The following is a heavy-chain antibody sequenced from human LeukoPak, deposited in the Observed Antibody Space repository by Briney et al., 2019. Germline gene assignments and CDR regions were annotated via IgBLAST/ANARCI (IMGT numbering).Heavy chain of an antibody. CDR3: AKGWQRSWYQLLQGYYFDY. D-gene: IGHD2-2*01. V-gene: IGHV3-23*01. CDR1: GFTFSSYA. J-gene: IGHJ4*02. CDR2: ISGSGGST. Sequence: GGSLRLSCAASGFTFSSYAMSWVRQAPGKGLEWVSAISGSGGSTYYADSVKGRFTISRDNSKNTLYLQMNSLRAEDTAVYYCAKGWQRSWYQLLQGYYFDYWGQGTLVTVSS.